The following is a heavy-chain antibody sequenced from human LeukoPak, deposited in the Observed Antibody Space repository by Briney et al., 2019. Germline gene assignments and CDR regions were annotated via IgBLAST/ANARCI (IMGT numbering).Heavy chain of an antibody. CDR1: GGTFSSYA. D-gene: IGHD3-3*01. CDR3: ARERTPAKYYDFWSGYYSNWFDP. V-gene: IGHV1-69*05. CDR2: IIPIFGTA. Sequence: SSVKVPCKASGGTFSSYAISWVRQAPGQGLEWMGGIIPIFGTANYAQKFQGRVTITTDESTSTAYMELSSLRSEDTAVYYCARERTPAKYYDFWSGYYSNWFDPWGQGTLVTVSS. J-gene: IGHJ5*02.